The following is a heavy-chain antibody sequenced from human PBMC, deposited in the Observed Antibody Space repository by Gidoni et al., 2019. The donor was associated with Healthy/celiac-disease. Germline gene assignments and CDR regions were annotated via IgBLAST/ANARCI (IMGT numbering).Heavy chain of an antibody. CDR3: ARDYSVAATPGEYYYYGMDV. CDR1: GFTFSSYG. Sequence: QVQLVESGGGVVQPGRSLRLSCAASGFTFSSYGMRWVRQAPGKGLEWVAVIWYDGSNKYYADSVKGRFTISRDNSKNTLYLQMNSLRAEDTAVYYCARDYSVAATPGEYYYYGMDVWGQGTTVTVSS. CDR2: IWYDGSNK. J-gene: IGHJ6*02. V-gene: IGHV3-33*01. D-gene: IGHD2-15*01.